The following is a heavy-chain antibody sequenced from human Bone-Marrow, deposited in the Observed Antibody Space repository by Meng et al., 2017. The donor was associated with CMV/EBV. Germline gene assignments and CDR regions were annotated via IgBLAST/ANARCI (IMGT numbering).Heavy chain of an antibody. J-gene: IGHJ6*02. CDR2: MNPNSGNT. CDR1: GYTFTSYD. CDR3: ARCPVVGATGYYYYYGMDV. D-gene: IGHD1-26*01. V-gene: IGHV1-8*01. Sequence: ASVKVSCKASGYTFTSYDINWVRQATGQGLEWMGWMNPNSGNTGYAQKLQGRVTMTRNTSISTAYMELSSLRSEDTAVYYCARCPVVGATGYYYYYGMDVWGQGTTVTVSS.